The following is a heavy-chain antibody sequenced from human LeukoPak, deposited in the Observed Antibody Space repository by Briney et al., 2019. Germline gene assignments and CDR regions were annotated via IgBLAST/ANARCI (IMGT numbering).Heavy chain of an antibody. CDR3: GRDSFETDIDY. CDR2: IKEDGSET. D-gene: IGHD1-14*01. Sequence: GGSLRLSCAASGFTFSTYWMSWFRQAPGKGLEWVANIKEDGSETYYVDPLRGRFTISRDNLKNSLYLQINSLRAEDTAVYYCGRDSFETDIDYWGQGTLVTVSS. J-gene: IGHJ4*02. CDR1: GFTFSTYW. V-gene: IGHV3-7*01.